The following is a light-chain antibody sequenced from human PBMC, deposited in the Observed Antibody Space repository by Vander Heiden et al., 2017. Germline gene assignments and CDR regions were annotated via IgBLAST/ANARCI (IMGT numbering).Light chain of an antibody. CDR3: GTWDSSLSAVV. J-gene: IGLJ2*01. CDR1: SSNIGNNY. V-gene: IGLV1-51*01. CDR2: DNN. Sequence: QSVLTQPRYVSAAPGQKVTISRPGSSSNIGNNYVSWYQQLPGTAPKLLIYDNNKRPSGIPDRFSGSKSGTSATLGITGLQTGDEADYYCGTWDSSLSAVVFGGGTKLTVL.